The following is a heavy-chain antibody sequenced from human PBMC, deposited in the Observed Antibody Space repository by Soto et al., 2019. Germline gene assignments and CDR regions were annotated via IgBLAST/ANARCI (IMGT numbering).Heavy chain of an antibody. Sequence: VGSLRLSCAASGFNFRSYAMSWVRQAPGKGLEWVSAISGSGGSTYYADSVKGRFTISRDNSKNTLYLQMNSLRAEDTAVYYCAYSSTPFDYWGQGTLVTVSS. J-gene: IGHJ4*02. V-gene: IGHV3-23*01. CDR3: AYSSTPFDY. D-gene: IGHD6-13*01. CDR2: ISGSGGST. CDR1: GFNFRSYA.